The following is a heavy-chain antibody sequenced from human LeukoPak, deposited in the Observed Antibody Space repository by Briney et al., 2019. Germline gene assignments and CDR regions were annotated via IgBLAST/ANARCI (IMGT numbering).Heavy chain of an antibody. Sequence: GGSLRLSCAASGNYWMHWVRQVPGKGLVWVSHINSDGISTSYADSVKGRFTISRDNAKNTLYLQMNSLRAEDTAMYYCARGRYYLDSWGQGTLVTVSS. V-gene: IGHV3-74*01. CDR3: ARGRYYLDS. CDR2: INSDGIST. CDR1: GNYW. J-gene: IGHJ4*02.